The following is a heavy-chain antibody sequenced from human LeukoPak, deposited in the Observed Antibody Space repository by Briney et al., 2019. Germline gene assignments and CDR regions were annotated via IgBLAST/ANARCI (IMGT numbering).Heavy chain of an antibody. Sequence: PGRSLGLSCAAAGFSFSSHGMHWVRQAPGKGLEWVAVISYDGSNKFYADSVKGRFTISRDNSKNTLYLQMNSLRAEDTAVYYCAKSFSGAYYFEYWGQGTLVSVPS. J-gene: IGHJ4*02. CDR2: ISYDGSNK. D-gene: IGHD1-26*01. V-gene: IGHV3-30*18. CDR1: GFSFSSHG. CDR3: AKSFSGAYYFEY.